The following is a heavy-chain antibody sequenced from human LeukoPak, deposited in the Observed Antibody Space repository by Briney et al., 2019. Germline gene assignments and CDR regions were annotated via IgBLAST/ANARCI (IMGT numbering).Heavy chain of an antibody. J-gene: IGHJ4*02. V-gene: IGHV3-30*03. CDR3: ARDLNSGYVLDY. CDR2: ISYDGSNK. D-gene: IGHD5-12*01. Sequence: GGSLRLSCAASGFTFSSYGMHWVRQAPGKGLEWVAVISYDGSNKYYADSVKGRFTISRDNSKNTLYLQMNSLRAEDTAVYYCARDLNSGYVLDYWGQGTLVTISS. CDR1: GFTFSSYG.